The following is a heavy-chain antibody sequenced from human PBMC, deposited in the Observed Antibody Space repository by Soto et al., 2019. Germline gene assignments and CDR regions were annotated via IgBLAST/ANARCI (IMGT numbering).Heavy chain of an antibody. CDR1: GFTFSSYT. V-gene: IGHV3-21*01. CDR3: ARDRRTVTTNDY. CDR2: ISSSSSYI. J-gene: IGHJ4*02. D-gene: IGHD4-17*01. Sequence: GGSLRLSCAASGFTFSSYTMNWVRQAPGKGLEWVSSISSSSSYIYYADSVKGRFTISRDNAKNSLYLQMNSLRAEDTAVYYCARDRRTVTTNDYWGQGTLVTVSS.